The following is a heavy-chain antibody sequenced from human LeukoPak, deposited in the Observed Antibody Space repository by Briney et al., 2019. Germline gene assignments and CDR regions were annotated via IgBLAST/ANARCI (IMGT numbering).Heavy chain of an antibody. CDR1: GFTFNDYG. J-gene: IGHJ4*02. D-gene: IGHD6-19*01. Sequence: GGTLRLSCEASGFTFNDYGMTWVRQAPGKGLEWVSSISASGNLIYYADSVEGRFTISRDNSKNTLYLQMNSLRAEDTAVYYCAKAIAVAVAFDYWGQGTLVTVSS. V-gene: IGHV3-23*01. CDR2: ISASGNLI. CDR3: AKAIAVAVAFDY.